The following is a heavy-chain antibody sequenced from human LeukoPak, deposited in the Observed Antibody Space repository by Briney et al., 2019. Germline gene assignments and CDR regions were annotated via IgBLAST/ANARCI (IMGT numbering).Heavy chain of an antibody. CDR3: ARQGSGYKQGDY. D-gene: IGHD3-22*01. Sequence: GESLKISCKGSGYSFVGYWIAWVRQMPGKGLEWMGSIYPGDSDTRYSPSFQGQVTFSADKSISTAYLQWSSLEASDTAMYYCARQGSGYKQGDYWGQGTLVSVSS. J-gene: IGHJ4*02. CDR1: GYSFVGYW. CDR2: IYPGDSDT. V-gene: IGHV5-51*01.